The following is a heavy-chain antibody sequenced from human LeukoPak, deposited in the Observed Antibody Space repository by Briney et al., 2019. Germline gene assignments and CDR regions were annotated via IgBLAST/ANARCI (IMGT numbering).Heavy chain of an antibody. D-gene: IGHD2-15*01. Sequence: PGGSLRLSCAASGFTFSSYSMNWVRQAPGKGLEWVSSISSSSSYIYYADSVKGRFTISRDNAKNSLYLQMNSLRAEDTAVYYCARRLNRDIVVVVAAPDAFDIWGQGTTVTVSS. V-gene: IGHV3-21*04. CDR1: GFTFSSYS. CDR3: ARRLNRDIVVVVAAPDAFDI. J-gene: IGHJ3*02. CDR2: ISSSSSYI.